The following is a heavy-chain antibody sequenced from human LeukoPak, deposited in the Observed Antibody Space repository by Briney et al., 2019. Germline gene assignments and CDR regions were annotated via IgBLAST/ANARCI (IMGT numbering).Heavy chain of an antibody. J-gene: IGHJ5*02. CDR2: IHYSGST. CDR1: GGSISSNTYY. D-gene: IGHD5/OR15-5a*01. CDR3: ATSDTVSTYNWFDP. Sequence: SETLSLTCTVSGGSISSNTYYWGWIRRPPGKGLEWIGNIHYSGSTYYNPSLKSRDTISVDTSKNQFSLNLSSLTAADTAVYYCATSDTVSTYNWFDPWGQGTLVTVSS. V-gene: IGHV4-39*01.